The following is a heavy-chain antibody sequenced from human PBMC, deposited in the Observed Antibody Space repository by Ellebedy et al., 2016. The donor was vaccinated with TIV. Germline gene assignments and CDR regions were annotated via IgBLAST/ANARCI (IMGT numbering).Heavy chain of an antibody. D-gene: IGHD6-19*01. CDR3: AREVVAGLYYYYGMDV. V-gene: IGHV1-46*01. CDR1: GYTFTSYY. Sequence: ASVKVSXXASGYTFTSYYMHWVRQAPGQGLEWMGIINPSGGSTSYAQKFQGRVTMTRDTSTSTVYMELSSLRSEDTAVYYCAREVVAGLYYYYGMDVWGQGTTVTVSS. CDR2: INPSGGST. J-gene: IGHJ6*02.